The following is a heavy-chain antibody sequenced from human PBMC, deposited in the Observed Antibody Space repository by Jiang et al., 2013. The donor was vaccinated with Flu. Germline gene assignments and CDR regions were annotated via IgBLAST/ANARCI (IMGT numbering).Heavy chain of an antibody. CDR1: GFTFNNYG. J-gene: IGHJ3*01. CDR2: ISGSGGLK. Sequence: QLVESGGGVVQPGGSLRLSCVTSGFTFNNYGMTWVRQAPGRGLEWVSSISGSGGLKHYGASVQGRVTVSRDNGKDSLYLQLNSLRVADTAIYYCARRGNYKGSAFDFWGQGTVVAVSS. CDR3: ARRGNYKGSAFDF. D-gene: IGHD1-1*01. V-gene: IGHV3-48*03.